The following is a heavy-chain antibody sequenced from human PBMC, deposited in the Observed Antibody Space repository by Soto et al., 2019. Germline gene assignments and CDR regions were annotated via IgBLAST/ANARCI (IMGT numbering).Heavy chain of an antibody. Sequence: GGSLRLSCAASGFTFSDYYMSWIRQAPGKGLEWVSYISSSGSTIYYADSVKGRFTISRDNAKNSLYLQMNSLRAEDTAVYYCARDFEEEELGPYYYYYMDVWGKGTTVTVSS. CDR2: ISSSGSTI. CDR3: ARDFEEEELGPYYYYYMDV. CDR1: GFTFSDYY. V-gene: IGHV3-11*01. D-gene: IGHD1-26*01. J-gene: IGHJ6*03.